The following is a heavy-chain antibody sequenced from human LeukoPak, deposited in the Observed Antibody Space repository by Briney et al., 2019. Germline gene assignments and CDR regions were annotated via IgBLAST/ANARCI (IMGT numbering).Heavy chain of an antibody. CDR3: AREWNDYSYYYYMDV. D-gene: IGHD1-1*01. J-gene: IGHJ6*03. CDR2: IYHCGST. V-gene: IGHV4-38-2*02. Sequence: SETLSLTCTVSGYSISSGYYWGWIRQPPGKGLEWIGSIYHCGSTYYNPSLKSRVTISVDTSKHQFSLKLSSVTAADTAVYYCAREWNDYSYYYYMDVWGKGTTVTVSS. CDR1: GYSISSGYY.